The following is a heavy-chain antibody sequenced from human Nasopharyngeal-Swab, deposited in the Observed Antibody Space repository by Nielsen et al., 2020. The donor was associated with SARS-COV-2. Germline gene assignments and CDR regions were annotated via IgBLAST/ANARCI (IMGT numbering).Heavy chain of an antibody. CDR3: ARDAPAHYGAFY. Sequence: GGSLRPSCAASGFTFSSFGMPWVRQAPGKGLEWVAFIAHDASNEYYGDSVKGRFSISRDSSKNTLYLQMASLRGEDTAVYYCARDAPAHYGAFYWGRGTLVTVSS. J-gene: IGHJ4*02. V-gene: IGHV3-30*03. CDR2: IAHDASNE. CDR1: GFTFSSFG. D-gene: IGHD4-17*01.